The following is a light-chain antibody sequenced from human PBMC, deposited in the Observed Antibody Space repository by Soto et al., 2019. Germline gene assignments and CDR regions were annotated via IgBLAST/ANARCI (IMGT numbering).Light chain of an antibody. CDR1: SSDVGSYNL. V-gene: IGLV2-23*01. Sequence: SALTQPASVSGSPGQSITLSCTGTSSDVGSYNLVSWYQQHPGKAPKLMIYEGSKRPSGVSNRFSGSKSGNTASLTISGLQAEDEADYYCCSYAGSSTHAVFGGGTQLTVL. CDR2: EGS. J-gene: IGLJ7*01. CDR3: CSYAGSSTHAV.